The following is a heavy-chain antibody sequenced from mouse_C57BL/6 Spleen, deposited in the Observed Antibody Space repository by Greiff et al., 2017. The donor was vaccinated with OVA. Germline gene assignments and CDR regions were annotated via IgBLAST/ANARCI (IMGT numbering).Heavy chain of an antibody. J-gene: IGHJ4*01. CDR1: GFTFSDYG. CDR3: ARRYYGSSHGAMDY. Sequence: EVMLVESGGGLVKPGGSLKLSCAASGFTFSDYGMHWVRQAPEKGLEWVAYISSGSSTLYYADTVKGRFTISRDNAKNTLFLQMTSLRSEDTAMYYCARRYYGSSHGAMDYWGQGTSVTVSS. CDR2: ISSGSSTL. V-gene: IGHV5-17*01. D-gene: IGHD1-1*01.